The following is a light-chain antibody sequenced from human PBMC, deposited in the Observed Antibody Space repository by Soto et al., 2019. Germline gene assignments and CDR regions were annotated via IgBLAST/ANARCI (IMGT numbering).Light chain of an antibody. J-gene: IGKJ1*01. CDR3: QHYNSYSEA. Sequence: DIQMTQSPSSVSASVGDRVTITCRASQTISSGLARYQQKPGKAPKLLIYKASTLKSGVPARFSGSGSGTEFTLTISSLQPDDFATYYCQHYNSYSEAFGPGTKVDI. CDR1: QTISSG. V-gene: IGKV1-5*03. CDR2: KAS.